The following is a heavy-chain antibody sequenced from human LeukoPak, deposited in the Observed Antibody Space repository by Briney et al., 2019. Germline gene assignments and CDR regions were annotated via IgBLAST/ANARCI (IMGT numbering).Heavy chain of an antibody. V-gene: IGHV3-21*01. D-gene: IGHD6-13*01. J-gene: IGHJ6*03. CDR2: ISSSSSYI. CDR3: ARDQSSSPIAAAGRGYYYYYYMDV. Sequence: GGSLRLSCAASGFTFSSYSMNWVRQAPGKGLEWVSSISSSSSYIYYADSVKGRFTISRDNAKNSLYLQMNSLRAEDTAVYYCARDQSSSPIAAAGRGYYYYYYMDVWGKGTTVTVSS. CDR1: GFTFSSYS.